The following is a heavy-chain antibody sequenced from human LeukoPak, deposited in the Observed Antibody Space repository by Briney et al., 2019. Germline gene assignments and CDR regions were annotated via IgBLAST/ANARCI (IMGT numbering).Heavy chain of an antibody. CDR1: GGSISSGGYY. Sequence: SETLSLTCTVSGGSISSGGYYWSWLRQHPGKGLEWIGYIYYSGSTYYNPSLKSRVTISVDTSKNQFSLKLSSVTAADTAVYYCARSAYDRYFDLCGRGTLVTVSS. J-gene: IGHJ2*01. V-gene: IGHV4-31*03. D-gene: IGHD3-22*01. CDR2: IYYSGST. CDR3: ARSAYDRYFDL.